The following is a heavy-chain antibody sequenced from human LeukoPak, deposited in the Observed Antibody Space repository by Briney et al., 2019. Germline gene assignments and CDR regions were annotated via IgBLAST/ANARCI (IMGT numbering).Heavy chain of an antibody. D-gene: IGHD3-10*02. V-gene: IGHV3-48*03. J-gene: IGHJ6*04. CDR3: AELGITMIGGV. CDR1: GFTFSSYE. CDR2: TSSSGSTI. Sequence: GGSLRLSCAASGFTFSSYEMNWVRQAPGKGLEWVSYTSSSGSTIYYADSVKGRFTISRDNAKNSLCLQMNSLRAEDTAVYYCAELGITMIGGVWGKGTTVTISS.